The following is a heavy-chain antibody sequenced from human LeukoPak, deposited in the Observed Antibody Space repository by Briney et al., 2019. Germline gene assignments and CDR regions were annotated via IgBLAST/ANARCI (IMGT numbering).Heavy chain of an antibody. CDR3: ASRYSSGWYETDY. CDR2: INHSGST. V-gene: IGHV4-34*01. Sequence: SETLSLTCTVSGGSISSFYWSWIRQPPGKGLEWIGEINHSGSTNYNPSLKSRVTISVDTSKNQFSLKLSSVTAADTAVYYCASRYSSGWYETDYWGQGTLVTVSS. D-gene: IGHD6-19*01. CDR1: GGSISSFY. J-gene: IGHJ4*02.